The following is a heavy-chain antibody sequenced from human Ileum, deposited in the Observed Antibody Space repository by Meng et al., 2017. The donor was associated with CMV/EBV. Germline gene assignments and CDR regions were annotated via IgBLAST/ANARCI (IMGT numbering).Heavy chain of an antibody. Sequence: GESLKISCAASGFTFSRFTMSWVRQAPGKGLEWVSRISDDGGDTNYADSVKGRFSISRDNAKNTVYLQMNSLRAEDTAVYYCVKAYGSGTYCFDKWGQGTLVTVSS. CDR1: GFTFSRFT. CDR2: ISDDGGDT. D-gene: IGHD3-10*01. CDR3: VKAYGSGTYCFDK. J-gene: IGHJ4*02. V-gene: IGHV3-74*01.